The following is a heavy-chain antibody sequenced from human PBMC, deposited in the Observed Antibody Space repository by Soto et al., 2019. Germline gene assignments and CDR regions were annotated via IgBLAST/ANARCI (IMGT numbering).Heavy chain of an antibody. CDR3: ARDNGGGYDSSCYYADYYYYHGMDD. D-gene: IGHD3-22*01. Sequence: SETLSLTCAVSGDSISISSYYWGWLRQPPGKGLEWIGYIYYSGSTTYNVALKVGVAISVDTSKNQFSLKLSSVTAADTAVHYCARDNGGGYDSSCYYADYYYYHGMDDWEPGTTDTASS. J-gene: IGHJ6*01. CDR1: GDSISISSYY. CDR2: IYYSGST. V-gene: IGHV4-61*01.